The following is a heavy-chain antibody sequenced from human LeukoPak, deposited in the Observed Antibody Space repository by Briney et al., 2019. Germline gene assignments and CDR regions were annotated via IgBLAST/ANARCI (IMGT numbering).Heavy chain of an antibody. V-gene: IGHV1-18*01. J-gene: IGHJ4*02. CDR1: GYTFTSYG. Sequence: ASVKVSCKASGYTFTSYGISWVRQAPGQGLEWMGWISAYNGNTNYAQKLQGRVTMTTDTSTSTAYMELRSLRSDDTAVYYCARDAADSYYCGGDCYFFDYWGQGTLVTVSS. CDR2: ISAYNGNT. CDR3: ARDAADSYYCGGDCYFFDY. D-gene: IGHD2-21*02.